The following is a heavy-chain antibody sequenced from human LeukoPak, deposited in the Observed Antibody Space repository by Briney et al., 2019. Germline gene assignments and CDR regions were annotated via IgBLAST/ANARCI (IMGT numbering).Heavy chain of an antibody. CDR1: GFTFSSCW. CDR2: IKEDGTKK. J-gene: IGHJ4*02. D-gene: IGHD3-22*01. V-gene: IGHV3-7*03. CDR3: ATPLDYYDSSGYHQGGD. Sequence: GGSLRLSCAASGFTFSSCWMTWVRQAPGKGLEWVANIKEDGTKKNYVDSVKGRFTIFRDNAKNSLYLQMNSLRAEDAAVYYCATPLDYYDSSGYHQGGDWGQGTLVTVSS.